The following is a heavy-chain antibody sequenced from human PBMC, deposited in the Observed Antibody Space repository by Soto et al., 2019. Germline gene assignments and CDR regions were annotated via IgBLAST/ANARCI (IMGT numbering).Heavy chain of an antibody. Sequence: LRLSCAASGFTFSDYSLHWVRRAPGKGLQWVALISYDGNNKDFADSVNGRFSISRDNSRNTLYLQLNSLRLEDTGIYYCARDGSPYGEPHDAFDIWGQGTLVTVSS. CDR2: ISYDGNNK. D-gene: IGHD4-17*01. CDR3: ARDGSPYGEPHDAFDI. V-gene: IGHV3-30-3*01. J-gene: IGHJ3*02. CDR1: GFTFSDYS.